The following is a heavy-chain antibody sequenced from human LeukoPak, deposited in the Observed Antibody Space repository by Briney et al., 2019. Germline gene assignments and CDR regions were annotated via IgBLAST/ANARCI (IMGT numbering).Heavy chain of an antibody. CDR1: GGSFSGYY. Sequence: SETLSLTCAVYGGSFSGYYWSWIRQPPGKGLDWIGEINHSGSTNYNPSLKSRVTISVDTSKNQFSLKLSSVTAADTAVYYCARVLGPIAVAGNGQNNWFDPWGQGTLVTVSS. J-gene: IGHJ5*02. CDR3: ARVLGPIAVAGNGQNNWFDP. D-gene: IGHD6-19*01. CDR2: INHSGST. V-gene: IGHV4-34*01.